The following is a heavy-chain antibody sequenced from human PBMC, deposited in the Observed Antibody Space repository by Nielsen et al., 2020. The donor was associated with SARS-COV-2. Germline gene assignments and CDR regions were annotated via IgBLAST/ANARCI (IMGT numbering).Heavy chain of an antibody. D-gene: IGHD5-24*01. CDR3: AKGGDGYTGDYYGIDV. J-gene: IGHJ6*02. Sequence: GESLKISCAASGFTFSSYAMSWVRQAPGKGLEWVSAISGSGGSTYYADSVKGRFTISRDNSKNTLYLQMNSLRAEDTAVYYCAKGGDGYTGDYYGIDVWGQGTTVTVSS. CDR1: GFTFSSYA. V-gene: IGHV3-23*01. CDR2: ISGSGGST.